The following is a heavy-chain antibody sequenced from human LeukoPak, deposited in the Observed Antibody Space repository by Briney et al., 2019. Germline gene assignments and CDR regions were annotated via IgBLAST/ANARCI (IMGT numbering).Heavy chain of an antibody. CDR2: IYYSGST. D-gene: IGHD3-22*01. Sequence: SETLSLTCTVSGGSISSYYWSWIRQPPGKGLEWIGYIYYSGSTNYNPSLKSRVTISVDTSKNQFSLKLSSVTAADTAVYYCARGRTYYYDSSGALWFDPWGQGTLVTVSS. CDR1: GGSISSYY. CDR3: ARGRTYYYDSSGALWFDP. V-gene: IGHV4-59*01. J-gene: IGHJ5*02.